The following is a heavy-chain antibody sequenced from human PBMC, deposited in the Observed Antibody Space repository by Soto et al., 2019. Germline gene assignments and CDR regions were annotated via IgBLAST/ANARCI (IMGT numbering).Heavy chain of an antibody. CDR2: TYYRSKWYN. CDR1: GDSVSSNSAA. Sequence: QSQTLSLTCAISGDSVSSNSAAWNWIRQSPSRGLEWLGRTYYRSKWYNDYAVSVKSRITINPDTSKNQFSLQLNSVTPEDTAVYYCARDVVVPAAMGYYYYYYGMDVWGQGTTVTVSS. V-gene: IGHV6-1*01. D-gene: IGHD2-2*01. CDR3: ARDVVVPAAMGYYYYYYGMDV. J-gene: IGHJ6*02.